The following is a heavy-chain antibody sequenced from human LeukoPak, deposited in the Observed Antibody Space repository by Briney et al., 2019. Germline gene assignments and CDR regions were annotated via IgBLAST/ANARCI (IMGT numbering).Heavy chain of an antibody. CDR3: ARGGHHDPPHLYYHQFMDV. V-gene: IGHV4-4*07. CDR1: GGSMSSYY. Sequence: KSSETLSLTCTVSGGSMSSYYWSWIRQPAGKGLEWIGRIYTSGSTNYITPLKSRLTVSIETSKNQFSLELKSVTAADTAVYYCARGGHHDPPHLYYHQFMDVWGKGTTVTVSS. CDR2: IYTSGST. J-gene: IGHJ6*03. D-gene: IGHD2-8*01.